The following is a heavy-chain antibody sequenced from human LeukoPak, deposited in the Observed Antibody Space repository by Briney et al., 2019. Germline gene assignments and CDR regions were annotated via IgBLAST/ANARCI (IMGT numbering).Heavy chain of an antibody. CDR2: ITTSDGNT. J-gene: IGHJ4*02. V-gene: IGHV3-23*01. CDR1: GFTFSSYT. D-gene: IGHD7-27*01. CDR3: AKDGGLWVSAHWGDS. Sequence: GSLRLSCAASGFTFSSYTMSWVRQAPGKGLEWVSTITTSDGNTYYADSVKGRFTVSRDNSKNTLFLQMNSLRVEGTAVYYCAKDGGLWVSAHWGDSWGRGTLVTVSS.